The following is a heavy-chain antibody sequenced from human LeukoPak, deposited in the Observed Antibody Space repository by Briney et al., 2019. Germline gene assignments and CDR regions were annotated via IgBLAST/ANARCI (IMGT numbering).Heavy chain of an antibody. CDR3: ARDLDCSSTSCHVSGFDP. Sequence: GASVKVSCKASGYTFTGYYRHWVRQAPGQGLEWMGWINPNSGGTNYAQKFQGRVTMTRDTSISTAYMELSRLRSDDTAVYYCARDLDCSSTSCHVSGFDPWGQGTLVTVSS. CDR1: GYTFTGYY. J-gene: IGHJ5*02. CDR2: INPNSGGT. V-gene: IGHV1-2*02. D-gene: IGHD2-2*01.